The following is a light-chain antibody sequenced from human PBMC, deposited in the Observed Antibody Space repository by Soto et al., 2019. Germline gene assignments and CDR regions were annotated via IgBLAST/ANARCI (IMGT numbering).Light chain of an antibody. CDR2: GAS. CDR1: QSVSSSY. J-gene: IGKJ1*01. CDR3: QQYGSSPVT. V-gene: IGKV3-20*01. Sequence: EIVLTQSPGTLSLSPGERATLSCRASQSVSSSYLAWYQQKPGQAPRLLIFGASNRATGIPDRFSDSGSGTDFTLTISRLEPEDFAVYYCQQYGSSPVTFGQGTKVEIK.